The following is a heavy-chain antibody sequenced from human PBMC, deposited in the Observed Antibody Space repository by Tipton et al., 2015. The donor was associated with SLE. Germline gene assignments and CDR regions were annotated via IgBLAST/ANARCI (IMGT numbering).Heavy chain of an antibody. Sequence: TLSLTCTVSGDSISSSVYYWAWIRQPPGGGLEWFGTIYYDGSTYYSPTLKSRVTISLDTSKNQFSLKVTSLTAADTAVYYCASGYTLWEYWGQGTLVTVSS. V-gene: IGHV4-39*07. D-gene: IGHD3-16*02. CDR2: IYYDGST. CDR3: ASGYTLWEY. CDR1: GDSISSSVYY. J-gene: IGHJ4*02.